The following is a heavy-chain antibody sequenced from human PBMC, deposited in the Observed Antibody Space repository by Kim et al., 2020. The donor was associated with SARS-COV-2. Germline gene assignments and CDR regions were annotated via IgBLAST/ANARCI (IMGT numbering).Heavy chain of an antibody. CDR2: IRSKSYGGTT. J-gene: IGHJ4*02. D-gene: IGHD5-12*01. V-gene: IGHV3-49*03. CDR3: TRGSRGYSLYDLDY. Sequence: GGSLRLSCTASGFTFGDYAMSWFRQAPGKGLEWVCFIRSKSYGGTTEYAASVKGRFTISRDDSKTIAYLQMNSLKTEDTAVYYCTRGSRGYSLYDLDYWGQGTLVTVSS. CDR1: GFTFGDYA.